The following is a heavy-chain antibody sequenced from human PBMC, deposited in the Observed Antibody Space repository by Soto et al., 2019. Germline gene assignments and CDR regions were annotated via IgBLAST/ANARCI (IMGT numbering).Heavy chain of an antibody. CDR2: ISAYSGNT. Sequence: QVQLVQSGAEVKKPGASVKVSCKASGYTFTSNGISWVRQAPGQGLEWMGWISAYSGNTNYAQKLQGRVTMTTDTSTSTAYMELRSLRSDDTAVYYCARDLAYCGGDCYPIDYWGQGTLVTVSS. CDR3: ARDLAYCGGDCYPIDY. V-gene: IGHV1-18*01. J-gene: IGHJ4*02. D-gene: IGHD2-21*02. CDR1: GYTFTSNG.